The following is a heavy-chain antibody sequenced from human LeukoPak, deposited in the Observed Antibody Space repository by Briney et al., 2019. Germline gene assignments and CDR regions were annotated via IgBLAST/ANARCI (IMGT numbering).Heavy chain of an antibody. CDR2: INHSGST. CDR3: ARGDYDFWSGYSRIDY. Sequence: PSETLSLTCAVYGGSFSGYYWSWIRQPPGKGLEWIGEINHSGSTNYNPSLKSRVTISVDTSKNQFSLKLSSVTAADTAVYYCARGDYDFWSGYSRIDYWGQGTLVTASS. V-gene: IGHV4-34*01. D-gene: IGHD3-3*01. J-gene: IGHJ4*02. CDR1: GGSFSGYY.